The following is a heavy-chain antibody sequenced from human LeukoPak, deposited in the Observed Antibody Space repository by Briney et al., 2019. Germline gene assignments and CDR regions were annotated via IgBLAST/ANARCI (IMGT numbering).Heavy chain of an antibody. CDR3: GSFYDSTGRDY. J-gene: IGHJ4*02. CDR2: ISSSGSTI. V-gene: IGHV3-48*03. Sequence: PGGSLRLSCAASGFTFGGYEMNWVRQAPGKGLEWVSYISSSGSTINYADSVKGRFTISRDNAKNSLYLQMSSLRAEDTAVYYCGSFYDSTGRDYWGQGTLVTVSS. D-gene: IGHD3-22*01. CDR1: GFTFGGYE.